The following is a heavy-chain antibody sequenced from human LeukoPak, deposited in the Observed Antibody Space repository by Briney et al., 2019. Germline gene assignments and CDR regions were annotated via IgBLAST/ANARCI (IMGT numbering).Heavy chain of an antibody. D-gene: IGHD3-22*01. V-gene: IGHV4-4*02. J-gene: IGHJ4*02. CDR1: GDSINSLDL. CDR2: MYLSGTT. CDR3: AGLVGRYSSGLYYYYFDY. Sequence: SGTLSLTCTVSGDSINSLDLWSWVRQPPGKGLEWIGEMYLSGTTHSNPSVKSRVTISIDKSKNQFFLNLSSVTAADTAVYYCAGLVGRYSSGLYYYYFDYWARGPWSPSPQ.